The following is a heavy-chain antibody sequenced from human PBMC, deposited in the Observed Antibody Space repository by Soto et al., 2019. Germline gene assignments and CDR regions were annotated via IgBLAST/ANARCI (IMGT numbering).Heavy chain of an antibody. J-gene: IGHJ4*02. CDR1: GFTFSGSA. V-gene: IGHV3-73*01. CDR3: TRHVSNYDSSGYHNIY. D-gene: IGHD3-22*01. CDR2: IRSKANSYAT. Sequence: GGSLRLSCAASGFTFSGSAMHWVRQAAGKGLEWVGRIRSKANSYATAYAASVKGRFTISRDDSKNTAYLQMNSLKTEDTAVYYCTRHVSNYDSSGYHNIYWGQGTLVTVSS.